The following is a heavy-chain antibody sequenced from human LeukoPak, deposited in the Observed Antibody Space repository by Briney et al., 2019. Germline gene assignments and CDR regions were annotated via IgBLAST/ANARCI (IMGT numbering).Heavy chain of an antibody. CDR1: GGSISSYY. D-gene: IGHD6-19*01. CDR2: IYYSGST. Sequence: PSETLSLTCTVSGGSISSYYWSWIRQPPGKGLEWIGYIYYSGSTNYNPSLKSRVTISVDTSKKQFSLKLSSVTAADTAVYYCARVGIAVAGRLNFDYWGQGTLVRVSS. V-gene: IGHV4-59*01. CDR3: ARVGIAVAGRLNFDY. J-gene: IGHJ4*02.